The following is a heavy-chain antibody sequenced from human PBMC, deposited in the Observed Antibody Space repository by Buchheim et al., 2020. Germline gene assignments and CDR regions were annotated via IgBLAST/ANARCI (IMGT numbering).Heavy chain of an antibody. V-gene: IGHV3-23*04. J-gene: IGHJ5*02. CDR2: ISGSGGST. Sequence: EVQLVESGGGVVQPGRSLRLSCAASGFTFSSYAMSWVRQAPGKGLEWVSAISGSGGSTYYADSVKGRFTISRDNSKNTLYLQMNSLRAEDTAVYYCAKGSSSANYDILTGYYRYNWFDPWGQGTL. CDR3: AKGSSSANYDILTGYYRYNWFDP. D-gene: IGHD3-9*01. CDR1: GFTFSSYA.